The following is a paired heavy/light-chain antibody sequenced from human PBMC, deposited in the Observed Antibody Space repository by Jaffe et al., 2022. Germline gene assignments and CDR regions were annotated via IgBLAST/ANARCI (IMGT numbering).Light chain of an antibody. CDR1: SGSIASNY. Sequence: NFMLTQPHSVSESPGKTVTISCTRSSGSIASNYVQWYQQRPGSSPTTVIYEDNQRPSGVPDRFSGSIDSSSNSASLTISGLKTEDEADYYCQSYDSSNHVVFGGGTKLTVL. CDR2: EDN. CDR3: QSYDSSNHVV. J-gene: IGLJ2*01. V-gene: IGLV6-57*01.
Heavy chain of an antibody. CDR1: GYTFTSYD. J-gene: IGHJ4*02. D-gene: IGHD3-16*01. Sequence: QVQLVQSGAEVKKPGASVKVSCKASGYTFTSYDINWVRQATGQGLEWMGWMNPNSGNTGYAQKFQGRVTMTRNTSISTAYMELSSLRSEDTAVYYCARVVYDYIWGSYKAHNFDYWGQGTLVTVSS. CDR3: ARVVYDYIWGSYKAHNFDY. CDR2: MNPNSGNT. V-gene: IGHV1-8*01.